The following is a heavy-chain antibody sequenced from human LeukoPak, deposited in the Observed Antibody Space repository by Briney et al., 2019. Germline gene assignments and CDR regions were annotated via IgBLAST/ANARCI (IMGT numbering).Heavy chain of an antibody. Sequence: PSETLSLTCTVSGGSFTDYYWGGFRQPPGKGREGIGSIYYRGNTFYNPSLRNRVSISIDTSKGRFSLNLNSVTAADTAVYFCTRDREHGTQDSWGQGTLVTVS. CDR3: TRDREHGTQDS. V-gene: IGHV4-39*07. D-gene: IGHD1-26*01. J-gene: IGHJ4*02. CDR2: IYYRGNT. CDR1: GGSFTDYY.